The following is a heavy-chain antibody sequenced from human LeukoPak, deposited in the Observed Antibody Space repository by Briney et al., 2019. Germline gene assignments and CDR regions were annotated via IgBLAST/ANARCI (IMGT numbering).Heavy chain of an antibody. J-gene: IGHJ4*02. CDR3: AGNSSGWGYFNY. Sequence: GGSLRLSCAASVFTFSRYVMSWVRQPPGKGLEGVSAISGSGDSTYYADSVKGRFTISRENSKNTLYLQMTSLRAEDTAVYYCAGNSSGWGYFNYWGQGTLVTVSS. CDR2: ISGSGDST. V-gene: IGHV3-23*01. CDR1: VFTFSRYV. D-gene: IGHD6-19*01.